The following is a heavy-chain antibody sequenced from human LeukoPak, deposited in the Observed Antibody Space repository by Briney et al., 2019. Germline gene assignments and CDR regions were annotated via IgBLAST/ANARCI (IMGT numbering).Heavy chain of an antibody. V-gene: IGHV4-38-2*02. D-gene: IGHD3-9*01. CDR3: AREGYDILTGYQYYFDY. J-gene: IGHJ4*02. Sequence: PSETLSLTCTVSGYSISSGYYWGWIRQPPGKGLEWIGSIYHSGSTYYNPSLKSRVTISVDTPKNQFSLKLSSVTAADTAVYYCAREGYDILTGYQYYFDYWGQGTLVTVSS. CDR1: GYSISSGYY. CDR2: IYHSGST.